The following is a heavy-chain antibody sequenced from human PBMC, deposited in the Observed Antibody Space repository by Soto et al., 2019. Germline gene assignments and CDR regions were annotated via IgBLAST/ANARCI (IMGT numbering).Heavy chain of an antibody. CDR1: GFTFSSYA. J-gene: IGHJ3*02. Sequence: EVQLLESGGGLVQPGGSLRLSCAASGFTFSSYAMSWVRQAPGKWLEWVSAISGSGGSTYYADSVKGRFTISRDNSKNTMYLPIKRLTAEDTPVYYCAKGSDIVVVGAFDIWVRGTMVTVS. V-gene: IGHV3-23*01. D-gene: IGHD2-2*01. CDR3: AKGSDIVVVGAFDI. CDR2: ISGSGGST.